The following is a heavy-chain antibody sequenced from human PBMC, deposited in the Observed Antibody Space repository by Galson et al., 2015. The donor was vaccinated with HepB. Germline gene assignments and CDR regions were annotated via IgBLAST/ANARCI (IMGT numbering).Heavy chain of an antibody. CDR2: ISSTGSIT. Sequence: SLRLTCAAFGFQFSTSSMYWVRQAPGKGLEWVSCISSTGSITYYTDSVKGRFTISRDNAKNSLYLHMNSLRAEDTAVFFCARGDSEEWELPGGPYGMDLWGQGTTVTVSS. CDR1: GFQFSTSS. J-gene: IGHJ6*02. D-gene: IGHD1-26*01. V-gene: IGHV3-21*01. CDR3: ARGDSEEWELPGGPYGMDL.